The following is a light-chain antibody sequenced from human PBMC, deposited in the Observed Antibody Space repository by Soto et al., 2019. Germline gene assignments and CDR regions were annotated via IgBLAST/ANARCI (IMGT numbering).Light chain of an antibody. CDR2: DVS. CDR3: CSYAGSYIEV. V-gene: IGLV2-11*01. CDR1: SSDVGGYNY. J-gene: IGLJ1*01. Sequence: QSALTQPRSVSGSPGQSVTISCTGTSSDVGGYNYVSWYQQHPGKAPKLMIYDVSKRPSGVPDRFSGSKSGNTASLTISGLQAEDEADYYCCSYAGSYIEVFGTGTKLTVL.